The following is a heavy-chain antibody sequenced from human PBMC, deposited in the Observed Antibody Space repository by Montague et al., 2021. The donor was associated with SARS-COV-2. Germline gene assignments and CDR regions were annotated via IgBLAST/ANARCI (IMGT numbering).Heavy chain of an antibody. J-gene: IGHJ6*03. Sequence: TLSLTCTVSGGSISSGGYYWSWIRQHPGKGLEWIGYIYYSGSTYYNPSLKSRLTISADTSKNQFSLKLTSVAAADTAVYYCARLRDGVVPSPILGVGPYYSYYYMDVWGRGTTVTVSS. CDR3: ARLRDGVVPSPILGVGPYYSYYYMDV. CDR1: GGSISSGGYY. CDR2: IYYSGST. D-gene: IGHD3-10*01. V-gene: IGHV4-31*03.